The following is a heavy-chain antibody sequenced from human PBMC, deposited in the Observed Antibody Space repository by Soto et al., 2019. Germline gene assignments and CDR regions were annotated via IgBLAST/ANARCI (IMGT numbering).Heavy chain of an antibody. Sequence: QVQLVQSGAEVKKPGSSVKVSCKASGGTFSSYAISWVRPAPGQGLEWMGGIIPIFGTANYAQKFQGRVTITADESPSTAYMELSSLRSEDTAVYYCARDRSRCKLPHICPYYYCDLDVWVQGTTVTVS. CDR2: IIPIFGTA. V-gene: IGHV1-69*01. D-gene: IGHD6-13*01. CDR3: ARDRSRCKLPHICPYYYCDLDV. CDR1: GGTFSSYA. J-gene: IGHJ6*02.